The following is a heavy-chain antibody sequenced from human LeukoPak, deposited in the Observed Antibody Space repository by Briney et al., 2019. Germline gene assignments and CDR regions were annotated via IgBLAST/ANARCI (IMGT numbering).Heavy chain of an antibody. J-gene: IGHJ4*02. V-gene: IGHV3-33*01. CDR1: GFTFSSYG. Sequence: GGSLRLSCAASGFTFSSYGMHWVRQAPGKGLEWVAVIWYDGSNKYYADSVKGRFTISRDNSKNTVYLQMNSLRAEDTAVYYCARDLAISTSCFDYWGQGTLVTVSS. D-gene: IGHD2-2*01. CDR3: ARDLAISTSCFDY. CDR2: IWYDGSNK.